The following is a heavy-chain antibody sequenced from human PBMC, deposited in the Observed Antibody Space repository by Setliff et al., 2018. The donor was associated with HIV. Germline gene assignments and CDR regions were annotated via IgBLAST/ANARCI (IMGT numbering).Heavy chain of an antibody. J-gene: IGHJ6*03. CDR3: ARGGGTSSPIDYHYYIDV. D-gene: IGHD6-6*01. CDR2: IYYTGSP. Sequence: PSETLSLTCTVSGDSISSSIYYWGWVRQPPGKGLEWIGGIYYTGSPCYNPSLKSRVTISVDTSNNQFSLKLSSVTAADTAVYYCARGGGTSSPIDYHYYIDVWGKGTTVTVSS. CDR1: GDSISSSIYY. V-gene: IGHV4-39*01.